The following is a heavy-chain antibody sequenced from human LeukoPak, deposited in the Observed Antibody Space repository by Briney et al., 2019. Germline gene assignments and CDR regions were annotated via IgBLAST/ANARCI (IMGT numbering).Heavy chain of an antibody. CDR3: ARGLPLHYFDY. D-gene: IGHD4-11*01. CDR1: GGTFSSYA. Sequence: GASVKVSCKASGGTFSSYAISWVRQAPGQGLEWMGRIIPILGIANYAQKFQGRVTITADKSTSTAYMELSSLRSEDTAVYYCARGLPLHYFDYWGQGTLVTVSS. CDR2: IIPILGIA. V-gene: IGHV1-69*04. J-gene: IGHJ4*02.